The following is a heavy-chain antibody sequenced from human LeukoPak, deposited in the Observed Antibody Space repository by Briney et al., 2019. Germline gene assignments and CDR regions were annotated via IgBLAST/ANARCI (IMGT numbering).Heavy chain of an antibody. V-gene: IGHV4-61*02. CDR3: ARPSMPSAAASALDI. Sequence: SETLSLTCTVSGGSISSGSYYWSWIRQPAGKGLECIGRIYTSGSTNYNPSLKSRATMSVDTSKSQLSLKMTSVTAADTAVYYCARPSMPSAAASALDIWGQGTMVTVSS. D-gene: IGHD2-2*01. CDR1: GGSISSGSYY. J-gene: IGHJ3*02. CDR2: IYTSGST.